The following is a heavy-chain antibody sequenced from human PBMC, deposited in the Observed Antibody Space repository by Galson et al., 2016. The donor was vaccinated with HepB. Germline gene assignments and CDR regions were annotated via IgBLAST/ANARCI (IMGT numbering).Heavy chain of an antibody. J-gene: IGHJ4*02. CDR2: IYHSGNA. D-gene: IGHD2-2*01. Sequence: TLSLTCTVSGGSISSGGGYYWNWIRQHPGKGLEWIGYIYHSGNAHYNPSLKSRVTMSVDTSKDQFSLKLTSVTAADTAVYYGARGSGYCSSTSCYAGPFVYWGQGPLVTVSS. CDR1: GGSISSGGGYY. V-gene: IGHV4-31*03. CDR3: ARGSGYCSSTSCYAGPFVY.